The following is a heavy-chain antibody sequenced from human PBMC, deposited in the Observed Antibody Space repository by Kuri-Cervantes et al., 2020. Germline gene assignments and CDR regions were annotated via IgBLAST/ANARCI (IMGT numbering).Heavy chain of an antibody. V-gene: IGHV3-30*03. CDR1: GFTFSSYG. CDR3: ARDLYLGAFDI. CDR2: ISYDGSNK. Sequence: LSLTCAASGFTFSSYGMHWVRQAPGKGLEWVAVISYDGSNKYYADSVKGRFTISRDNSKNTLYLQMNSLRAEDTAVYYCARDLYLGAFDIWGQGTMVTVSS. D-gene: IGHD2-8*01. J-gene: IGHJ3*02.